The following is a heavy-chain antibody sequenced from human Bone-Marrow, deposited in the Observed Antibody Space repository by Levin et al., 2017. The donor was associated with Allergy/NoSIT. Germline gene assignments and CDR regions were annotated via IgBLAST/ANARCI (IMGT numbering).Heavy chain of an antibody. D-gene: IGHD2-15*01. CDR3: ARLEGVAATPSIYYYYGMDV. CDR2: ISSSSSYI. V-gene: IGHV3-21*01. CDR1: GFTFSSYS. J-gene: IGHJ6*02. Sequence: GESLKISCAASGFTFSSYSMNWVRQAPGKGLEWVSSISSSSSYIYYADSVKGRFTISRDNAKNSLYLQMNSLRAEDTAVYYCARLEGVAATPSIYYYYGMDVWGQGTTVTVSS.